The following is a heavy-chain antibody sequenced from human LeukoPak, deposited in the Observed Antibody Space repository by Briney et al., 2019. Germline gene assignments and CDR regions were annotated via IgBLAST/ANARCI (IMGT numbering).Heavy chain of an antibody. D-gene: IGHD4-17*01. CDR3: ARAGYGDYGAFDY. J-gene: IGHJ4*02. Sequence: GGSLRLSCSASGFSVNNNYMTWVRQAPGKGLEWVSSISSSSSYIYYADSVKGRFTISRDNAKNSLYLQMNSLRAEDTAVYYCARAGYGDYGAFDYWGQGTLVTVSS. V-gene: IGHV3-21*01. CDR2: ISSSSSYI. CDR1: GFSVNNNY.